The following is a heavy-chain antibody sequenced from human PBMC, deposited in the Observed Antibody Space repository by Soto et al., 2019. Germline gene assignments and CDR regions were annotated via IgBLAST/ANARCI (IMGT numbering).Heavy chain of an antibody. CDR1: GGSISSSNW. V-gene: IGHV4-4*02. CDR3: ARVSGSYYDGMDV. Sequence: QVQLQESGPGLVKPSGTLSLTCAVSGGSISSSNWWSWVRQPPGKGLEWIGEIYHSGGTNYNPSLKRRVTISVDKSKNQFSLKLSSVTAADTAVYYCARVSGSYYDGMDVWGQGTTVTVSS. J-gene: IGHJ6*02. CDR2: IYHSGGT. D-gene: IGHD1-26*01.